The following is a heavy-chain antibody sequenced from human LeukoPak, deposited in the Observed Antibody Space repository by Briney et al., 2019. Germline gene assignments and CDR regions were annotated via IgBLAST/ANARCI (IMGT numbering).Heavy chain of an antibody. CDR1: GFTFSSYA. Sequence: GGSLRLSCAASGFTFSSYAMSWVRQAPGKGLEWVSAISGSGGSTYYADSVKGRFTISRDNSKNMLYLQMNSLRAEDTAVYYCASDCSSTSCYTLDYWGQGTLVTVSS. CDR2: ISGSGGST. V-gene: IGHV3-23*01. CDR3: ASDCSSTSCYTLDY. D-gene: IGHD2-2*02. J-gene: IGHJ4*02.